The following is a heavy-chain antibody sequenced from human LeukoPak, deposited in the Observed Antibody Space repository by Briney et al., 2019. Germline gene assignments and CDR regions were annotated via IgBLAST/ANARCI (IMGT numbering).Heavy chain of an antibody. V-gene: IGHV4-59*01. J-gene: IGHJ4*02. CDR1: GGSISSYY. CDR3: ARDGYSGYDSFFDY. D-gene: IGHD5-12*01. Sequence: KTSETLSLTCTVSGGSISSYYWSWIRQPPGKGLEWIGYIYYSGSTNYNPSLKSRVTISVDTSKNQFSLKLSSVTAADTAVYYCARDGYSGYDSFFDYWGQGTLVTVSS. CDR2: IYYSGST.